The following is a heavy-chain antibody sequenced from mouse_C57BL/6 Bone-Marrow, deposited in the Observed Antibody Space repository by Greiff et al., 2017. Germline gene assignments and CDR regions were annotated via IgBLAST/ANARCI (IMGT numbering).Heavy chain of an antibody. CDR2: INPSSGYT. CDR3: ASSYLRTWFAY. V-gene: IGHV1-4*01. Sequence: QVQLKESGAELARPGASVMMSCKASGYTFTSDTMHWVKQRPGQGQEWIGYINPSSGYTKYNQKFKDKATLTADKSSSTAYMQLSSLTSEDSAVYYCASSYLRTWFAYWGQGTLVTVSA. J-gene: IGHJ3*01. D-gene: IGHD6-5*01. CDR1: GYTFTSDT.